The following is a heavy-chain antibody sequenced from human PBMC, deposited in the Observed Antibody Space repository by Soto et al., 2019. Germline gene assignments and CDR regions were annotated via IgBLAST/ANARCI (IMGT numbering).Heavy chain of an antibody. CDR1: GFALNNVKMG. V-gene: IGHV2-26*01. CDR2: IFSNEEK. Sequence: VTLRESGPELVKPTETLTLTCTVSGFALNNVKMGVSWIRQTPGKAPEWLAHIFSNEEKFYTPSLKTRLHIPRDSSRGQVVLSMTYRDPVDTGTYFCARAGLKSDYGTDWFGMDVWGPGATVTVSS. CDR3: ARAGLKSDYGTDWFGMDV. J-gene: IGHJ6*02. D-gene: IGHD3-9*01.